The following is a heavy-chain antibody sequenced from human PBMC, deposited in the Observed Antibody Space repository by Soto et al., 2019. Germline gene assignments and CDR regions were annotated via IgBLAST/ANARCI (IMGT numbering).Heavy chain of an antibody. J-gene: IGHJ4*02. CDR2: INSDGSSI. CDR1: GFSFSTW. D-gene: IGHD5-12*01. V-gene: IGHV3-74*01. CDR3: TRGASGYGNFDY. Sequence: EVQLVESGGGVVQPGGSLRLSCAASGFSFSTWMRWVRQAPGKGLEWLSRINSDGSSISYADSVKGRFTVSRDNAKKTLYLQINSLTAEDTAVYYCTRGASGYGNFDYWGQGVLLTVS.